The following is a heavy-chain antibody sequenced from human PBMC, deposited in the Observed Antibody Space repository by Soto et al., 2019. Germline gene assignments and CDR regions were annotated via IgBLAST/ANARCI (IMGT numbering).Heavy chain of an antibody. CDR1: GFTFDSFA. CDR3: ARGEVMTAY. D-gene: IGHD3-16*01. Sequence: EVQLLESGGGLEQPGGSLRRSCAASGFTFDSFAMTWVRQAPGKGLEWDSAISDSGGSTFYADSVNCQFTISIDSSKNTLDLQXXXLSAGDTAVDYCARGEVMTAYCGQGELVTVSS. V-gene: IGHV3-23*01. J-gene: IGHJ4*02. CDR2: ISDSGGST.